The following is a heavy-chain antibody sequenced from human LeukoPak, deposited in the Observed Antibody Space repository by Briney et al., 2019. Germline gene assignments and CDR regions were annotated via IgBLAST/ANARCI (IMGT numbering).Heavy chain of an antibody. CDR2: IIPIFGTA. Sequence: SVKVSCKASGGTFSSYAISWVRQAPGQGLEWMGGIIPIFGTANYAQKFQGRVMITTDKSTSTAYMELRSLRSEDTAVYYCARDPGIPTYYYYMDVWGKGTTVTGSS. V-gene: IGHV1-69*05. J-gene: IGHJ6*03. D-gene: IGHD3-10*01. CDR3: ARDPGIPTYYYYMDV. CDR1: GGTFSSYA.